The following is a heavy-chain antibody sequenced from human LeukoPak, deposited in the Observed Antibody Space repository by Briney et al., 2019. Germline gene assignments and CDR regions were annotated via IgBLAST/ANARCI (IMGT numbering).Heavy chain of an antibody. CDR3: TREHYSSTWYHQN. CDR1: GFIFSGSA. Sequence: PGGSLRLSCAASGFIFSGSAIHWVRQASGKGLEWVCHTGSTANNYAAAYAASVKGRFTISRDDSKNTAYLQMNSLKTEDTAVYYCTREHYSSTWYHQNWGQGTLVTVSS. V-gene: IGHV3-73*01. CDR2: TGSTANNYAA. D-gene: IGHD6-13*01. J-gene: IGHJ1*01.